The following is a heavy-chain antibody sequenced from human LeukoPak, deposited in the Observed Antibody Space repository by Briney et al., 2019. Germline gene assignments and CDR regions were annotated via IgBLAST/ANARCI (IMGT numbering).Heavy chain of an antibody. CDR1: GYTFTSYG. CDR2: ISAYNGNT. V-gene: IGHV1-18*01. CDR3: ARYHFIVGATALAFDI. J-gene: IGHJ3*02. Sequence: ASVKVSCKASGYTFTSYGISWVRQAPGQGLEWMGWISAYNGNTNYAQKLQGRVTMTTDTSTSTAYMELRSLRSDDTAVYYCARYHFIVGATALAFDIWGQGTMVTVSS. D-gene: IGHD1-26*01.